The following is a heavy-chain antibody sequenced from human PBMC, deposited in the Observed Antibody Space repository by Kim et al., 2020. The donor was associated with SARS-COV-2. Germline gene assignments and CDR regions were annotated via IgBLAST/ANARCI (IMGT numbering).Heavy chain of an antibody. CDR3: ARDGCSSTSCYYFDY. CDR1: GFTFSSYG. V-gene: IGHV3-33*01. Sequence: GGSLRLSCAASGFTFSSYGMHWVRQAPGKGLEWVAVIWYDGSNKYYADSVKGRFTISRDNFKNTLYLQMNSLRAEDTAVYYCARDGCSSTSCYYFDYWGQGTLVTVSS. D-gene: IGHD2-2*01. CDR2: IWYDGSNK. J-gene: IGHJ4*02.